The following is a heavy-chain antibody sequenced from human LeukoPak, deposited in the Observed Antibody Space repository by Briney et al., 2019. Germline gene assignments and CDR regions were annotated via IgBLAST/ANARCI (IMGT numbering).Heavy chain of an antibody. V-gene: IGHV3-7*04. CDR2: IKDDGSEK. CDR1: GFTFSSYW. D-gene: IGHD1-14*01. CDR3: ARARIDY. J-gene: IGHJ4*02. Sequence: QTGGSPRLSCVGSGFTFSSYWMTWVRRAPGKGLEWVANIKDDGSEKYSVDSVKGRFTISRDNAKNLLYLQMSSLRAEVTAVYYCARARIDYWGQGTLVTVSS.